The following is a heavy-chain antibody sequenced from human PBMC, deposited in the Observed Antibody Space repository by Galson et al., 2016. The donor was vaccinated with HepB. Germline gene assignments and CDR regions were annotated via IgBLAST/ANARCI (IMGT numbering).Heavy chain of an antibody. CDR2: ISGSGGST. J-gene: IGHJ4*02. CDR3: ARDRGYSGWSYFDY. D-gene: IGHD6-19*01. Sequence: SLRLSCATSGFTFKNYAMSWVRQASEKGLEWVSGISGSGGSTYYPDSVKGRFTISRDNSRNTLYLEMNSLRADDTAVYYCARDRGYSGWSYFDYWGQGTLVTVSS. CDR1: GFTFKNYA. V-gene: IGHV3-23*01.